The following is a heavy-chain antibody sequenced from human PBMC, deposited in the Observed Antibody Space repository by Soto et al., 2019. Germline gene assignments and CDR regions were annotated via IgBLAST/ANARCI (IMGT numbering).Heavy chain of an antibody. V-gene: IGHV4-59*01. Sequence: PSETLSLTCTVSGGSISSYYWSWIRQPPGKGLEWIGYIYYSGSTNYNPSLKSRVTISVDTSKNQFSLKLSSVTAADTAVYYCARDSSNDFWSGYPSVYYYYMDVWGKGTTVTVSS. CDR2: IYYSGST. CDR3: ARDSSNDFWSGYPSVYYYYMDV. D-gene: IGHD3-3*01. CDR1: GGSISSYY. J-gene: IGHJ6*03.